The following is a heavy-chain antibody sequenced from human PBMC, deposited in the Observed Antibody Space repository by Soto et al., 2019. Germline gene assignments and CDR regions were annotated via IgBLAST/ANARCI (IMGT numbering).Heavy chain of an antibody. D-gene: IGHD3-22*01. V-gene: IGHV4-34*01. CDR1: GGSFSGYY. Sequence: SETLSLTCAAYGGSFSGYYWTWIRQAPGKGLEWIGEINHSGGTNYNSSLKSRVTISVDTSKNQFSLILYSVTAADTAVYYCARGYDSSGYPPSNWGQGTLVTVSS. CDR3: ARGYDSSGYPPSN. CDR2: INHSGGT. J-gene: IGHJ4*02.